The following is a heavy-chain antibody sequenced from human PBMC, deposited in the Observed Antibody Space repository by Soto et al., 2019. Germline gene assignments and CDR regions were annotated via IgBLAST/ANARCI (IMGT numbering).Heavy chain of an antibody. D-gene: IGHD1-1*01. V-gene: IGHV4-30-2*01. CDR3: ARGDWNHLLDY. CDR1: GGSLSSDGYS. J-gene: IGHJ4*02. Sequence: QLQLQESGSRLVRPSQTLSLTCAVSGGSLSSDGYSWNWIRQPPGKGLEWIGYIYQSGSTSYNPSLKSRVSISIDMSKKQFSLRLTSVTAADAAVYYCARGDWNHLLDYWGQGTLISVSS. CDR2: IYQSGST.